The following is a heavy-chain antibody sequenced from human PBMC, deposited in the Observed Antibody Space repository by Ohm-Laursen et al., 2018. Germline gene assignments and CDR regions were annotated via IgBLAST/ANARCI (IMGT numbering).Heavy chain of an antibody. Sequence: SLRLSCAASGFTFSTYTMSWVRQAPGKGLEWVSAISGSGDSTYYADSVKGRFTISRDNSKNTLYLQMNSLRAEDTAVYYCAKPYYCDSGIYRYYFDYWGQGTLVTVSS. CDR3: AKPYYCDSGIYRYYFDY. CDR1: GFTFSTYT. D-gene: IGHD3-10*01. V-gene: IGHV3-23*01. J-gene: IGHJ4*02. CDR2: ISGSGDST.